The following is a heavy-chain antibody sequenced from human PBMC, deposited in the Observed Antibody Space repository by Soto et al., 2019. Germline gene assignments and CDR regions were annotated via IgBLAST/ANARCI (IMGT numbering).Heavy chain of an antibody. CDR1: GYTFTGYY. D-gene: IGHD1-26*01. CDR3: ARGRKSAVGAIAFDI. Sequence: ASVKVSCKASGYTFTGYYMHWVRQAPGQGLEWMGWINPNSGGTNYAQKFQGWVTMTRDTSISTAYMELSRLRSDDTAVYYCARGRKSAVGAIAFDIWGQGTMVTVSS. V-gene: IGHV1-2*04. J-gene: IGHJ3*02. CDR2: INPNSGGT.